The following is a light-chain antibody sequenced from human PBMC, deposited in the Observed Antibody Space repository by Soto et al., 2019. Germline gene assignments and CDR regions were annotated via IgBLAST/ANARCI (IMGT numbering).Light chain of an antibody. CDR3: QQYNNWPPGT. V-gene: IGKV3D-15*01. CDR1: QSISSN. CDR2: GAS. Sequence: IVMTQSPATLSVSPGERATLSCRASQSISSNLAWYQHKPGQPPRLLIYGASNRATGIPARFSGLGSGTELTLTISSLQSEDFAVYYCQQYNNWPPGTFGQGTQVEIK. J-gene: IGKJ1*01.